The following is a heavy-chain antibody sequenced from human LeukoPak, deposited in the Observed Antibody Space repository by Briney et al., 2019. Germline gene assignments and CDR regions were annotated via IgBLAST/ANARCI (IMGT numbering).Heavy chain of an antibody. V-gene: IGHV3-66*01. J-gene: IGHJ6*02. D-gene: IGHD3-9*01. CDR3: ARDSRYYDILTGYYPTYGMDV. CDR2: IYSGGNT. Sequence: GGSLRLSCAASGFTVSNNYVSWVRQAPEKGLEWVSVIYSGGNTFYADSVKGRFTISRDNSKNTLYLQMSSLRVEDTAVYYCARDSRYYDILTGYYPTYGMDVWGQGTTVTVSS. CDR1: GFTVSNNY.